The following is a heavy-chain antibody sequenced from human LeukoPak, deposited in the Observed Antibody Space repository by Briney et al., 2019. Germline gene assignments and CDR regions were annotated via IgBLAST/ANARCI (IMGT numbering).Heavy chain of an antibody. J-gene: IGHJ6*02. Sequence: GGSLRLSCAASGFTFSSFWMTWVRQAPGKGLEWGANIKQGGGETFYVDSVKGRVTISRDNAKNSLFMNMNSLTVEDTGVYYCARAEEVRAVYYYGMDVWGQGTTVTVSS. CDR3: ARAEEVRAVYYYGMDV. D-gene: IGHD6-19*01. CDR2: IKQGGGET. V-gene: IGHV3-7*01. CDR1: GFTFSSFW.